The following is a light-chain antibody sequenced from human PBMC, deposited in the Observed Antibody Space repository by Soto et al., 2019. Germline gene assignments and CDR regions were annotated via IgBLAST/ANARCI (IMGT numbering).Light chain of an antibody. Sequence: VMTQSPAPLSLSPCDRAALSCRASQSVSTNLAWYQQKPGQPPRLLIYFASTRATAVPARFTAGGSGAEFTLTISSLQSDDLAVYYCQQYDKWPRTFGQGTKVDI. CDR2: FAS. J-gene: IGKJ1*01. CDR1: QSVSTN. V-gene: IGKV3-15*01. CDR3: QQYDKWPRT.